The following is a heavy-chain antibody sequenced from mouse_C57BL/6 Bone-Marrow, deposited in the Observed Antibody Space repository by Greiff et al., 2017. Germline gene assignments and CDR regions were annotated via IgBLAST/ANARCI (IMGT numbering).Heavy chain of an antibody. CDR2: ISSGSSTI. V-gene: IGHV5-17*01. Sequence: EVKVEESGGGLVKPGGSLKLSCAASGFTFSDYGMHWVRQAPEKGLEWVAYISSGSSTIYYADTVKGRFTISRDNAKNTLFLQMTSLRSEDTAMYYCAISYFDYWGQGTTLTVSS. CDR3: AISYFDY. CDR1: GFTFSDYG. J-gene: IGHJ2*01.